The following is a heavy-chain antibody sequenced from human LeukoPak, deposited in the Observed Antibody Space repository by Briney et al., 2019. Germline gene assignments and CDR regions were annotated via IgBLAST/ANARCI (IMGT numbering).Heavy chain of an antibody. J-gene: IGHJ4*02. CDR3: ARADSSGYVFDY. Sequence: GASVKVSCKASGYTFTSYDTNWVRQATGQGLEWMGWMNPNSGNTGYAQKFQGRVTMTRNTSISTAYMELSSLRSEDTAVYYCARADSSGYVFDYWGQGTLVTVSS. D-gene: IGHD3-22*01. CDR2: MNPNSGNT. CDR1: GYTFTSYD. V-gene: IGHV1-8*01.